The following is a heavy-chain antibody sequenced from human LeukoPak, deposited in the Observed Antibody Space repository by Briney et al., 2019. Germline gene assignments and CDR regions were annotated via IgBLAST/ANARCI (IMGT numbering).Heavy chain of an antibody. J-gene: IGHJ4*02. CDR3: ATAAGADFFDY. D-gene: IGHD3-3*01. V-gene: IGHV3-23*01. CDR1: GFSLRSYA. CDR2: LRGSGGTT. Sequence: GGSLRLSRAASGFSLRSYAMSWVRQAPGMGLEWVSALRGSGGTTDYADSVKGRFTISRDNSKNTLYLQMNSLRAEDTAVYYCATAAGADFFDYWGQGTLVTVSS.